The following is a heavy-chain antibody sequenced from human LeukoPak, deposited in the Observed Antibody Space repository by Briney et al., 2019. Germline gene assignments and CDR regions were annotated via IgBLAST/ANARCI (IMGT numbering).Heavy chain of an antibody. CDR1: GGSISSYY. CDR2: IYYSGST. CDR3: ARDIESLWFGELLGAFDI. D-gene: IGHD3-10*01. J-gene: IGHJ3*02. V-gene: IGHV4-59*01. Sequence: SETLSLTCTVSGGSISSYYWSWIRQPPGKGLEWIGYIYYSGSTNYNPSLKSRVTISVDTSKNQFSLKLSSVTAADTAVYYCARDIESLWFGELLGAFDIWGQGTMVTVSS.